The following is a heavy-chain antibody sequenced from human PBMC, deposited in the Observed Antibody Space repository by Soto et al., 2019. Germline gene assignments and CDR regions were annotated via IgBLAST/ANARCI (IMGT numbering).Heavy chain of an antibody. Sequence: GDSLKISCEASGYSFTTYWISWVRQMPGKGLEWMGAIDPRDSYTKYSPSFQGHVTISVDKSISTAYLQWNSLKASDTDIYYCAREKSDLELFNWLDPWGQGTLVTVSS. J-gene: IGHJ5*02. CDR3: AREKSDLELFNWLDP. D-gene: IGHD1-7*01. CDR2: IDPRDSYT. CDR1: GYSFTTYW. V-gene: IGHV5-10-1*01.